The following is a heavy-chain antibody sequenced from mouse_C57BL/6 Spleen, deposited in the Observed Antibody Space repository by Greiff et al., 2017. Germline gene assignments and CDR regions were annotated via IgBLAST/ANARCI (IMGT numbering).Heavy chain of an antibody. J-gene: IGHJ1*03. CDR2: ISYSGST. V-gene: IGHV3-8*01. CDR3: ARSPLYDGYYVYWYFDV. CDR1: GYSITSDY. D-gene: IGHD2-3*01. Sequence: EVKLVESGPGLAKPSQTLSLTCSVTGYSITSDYWTWIRKFPGNKLEYMGYISYSGSTYYNPSLKSRISITRDTSKNQYYLQLNSVTTEDTATYYCARSPLYDGYYVYWYFDVWGTGTTVTVSS.